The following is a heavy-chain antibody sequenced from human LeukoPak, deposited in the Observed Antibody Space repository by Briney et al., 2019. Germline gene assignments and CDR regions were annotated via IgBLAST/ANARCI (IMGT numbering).Heavy chain of an antibody. Sequence: GGSLRLSCAASGFTFSSYAMHWVRQAPGKGLEWVAVISYDGSNKYYADSVKGRFTISRDNSKNTLYLQMNSLRAEDTAVYYCAKTGRGIYFNYWGQGTLVTVSS. V-gene: IGHV3-30*04. CDR3: AKTGRGIYFNY. CDR1: GFTFSSYA. J-gene: IGHJ4*02. D-gene: IGHD3-10*01. CDR2: ISYDGSNK.